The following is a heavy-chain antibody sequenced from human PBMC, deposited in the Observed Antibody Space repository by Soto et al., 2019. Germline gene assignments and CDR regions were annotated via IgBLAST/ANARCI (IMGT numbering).Heavy chain of an antibody. D-gene: IGHD2-15*01. CDR2: ISSDGSST. CDR1: GLAFSSYW. V-gene: IGHV3-74*01. Sequence: GGSLRLSCGAAGLAFSSYWINWVRQAPGKGRVWVSRISSDGSSTTYADSVKGRITISRDNAKNTLYLQMNSLRAEDTAVYYCAREMVEVPSFDYWGQGILVTVSS. J-gene: IGHJ4*02. CDR3: AREMVEVPSFDY.